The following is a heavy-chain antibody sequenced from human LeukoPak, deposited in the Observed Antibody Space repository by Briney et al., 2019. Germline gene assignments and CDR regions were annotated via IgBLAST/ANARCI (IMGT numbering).Heavy chain of an antibody. J-gene: IGHJ5*01. CDR1: GGSIRSLGYS. D-gene: IGHD1-26*01. CDR3: ARSVSADAGRGWFDP. Sequence: PSETLSLTCSVSGGSIRSLGYSWGWIRQPPGKGLEWIASMYYTGTTYYNPSLKSRVTMSVDTSKNQFSLNLPSVTAADTAFFYCARSVSADAGRGWFDPWGQGTMVTVS. CDR2: MYYTGTT. V-gene: IGHV4-39*07.